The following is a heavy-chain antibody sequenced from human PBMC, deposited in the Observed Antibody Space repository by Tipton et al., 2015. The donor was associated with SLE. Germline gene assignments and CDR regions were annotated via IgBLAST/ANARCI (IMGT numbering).Heavy chain of an antibody. V-gene: IGHV4-31*03. D-gene: IGHD3-22*01. CDR3: ARDPGYYDSSGYLPLDALDI. Sequence: TLSLTCTVSGGSISGDGYYWSWFRQHPGAGLEWIGSISYSGSTYYSPSLKSRLVISLDTSQDQFSLKLSSVSAADTAVYYCARDPGYYDSSGYLPLDALDIWGQGTMVTVSS. CDR1: GGSISGDGYY. J-gene: IGHJ3*02. CDR2: ISYSGST.